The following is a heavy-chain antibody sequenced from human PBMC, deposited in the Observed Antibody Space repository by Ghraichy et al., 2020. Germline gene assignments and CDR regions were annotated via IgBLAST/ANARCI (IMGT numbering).Heavy chain of an antibody. CDR3: ARADDSYGCNSN. V-gene: IGHV3-30*03. CDR2: ISSSDGYNK. J-gene: IGHJ4*02. Sequence: GGSLRLSCAASGFIFSDFGIHWVRQAPGKGLEWVAVISSSDGYNKYYTDSVKGRFTISRDNSKNTVYLQMSSLRPEDTAVYYCARADDSYGCNSNWGQGTLVTVSS. D-gene: IGHD4-23*01. CDR1: GFIFSDFG.